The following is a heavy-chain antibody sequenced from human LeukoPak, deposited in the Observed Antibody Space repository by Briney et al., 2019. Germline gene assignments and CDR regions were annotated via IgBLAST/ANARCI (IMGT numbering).Heavy chain of an antibody. V-gene: IGHV3-48*03. CDR2: ISSSGSTI. CDR1: GFTFSSYE. J-gene: IGHJ4*02. CDR3: ARDYGSGSYHRTPFDY. Sequence: GGSLRLSCAASGFTFSSYEMNWVRQAPGKGLEWVSYISSSGSTIYYADSVKGRFTISRDNAKNSLYLQMNSLRAEDTAVYYCARDYGSGSYHRTPFDYWGQGTLVTVSS. D-gene: IGHD3-10*01.